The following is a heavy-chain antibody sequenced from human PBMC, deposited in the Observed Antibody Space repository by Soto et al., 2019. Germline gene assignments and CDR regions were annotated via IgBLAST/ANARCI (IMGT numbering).Heavy chain of an antibody. CDR2: ISYDGSNK. Sequence: QVQLVESGGGVVQPGRSLRLSCAASGFTFSSYGMHWVRQAPGKGLEWVAVISYDGSNKYYADSVKGRFTISRDNSKNTLYLQMNSLRAEDTAVYYCAKSHSGSYYYYYGMDVWGQGTTVTVSS. CDR3: AKSHSGSYYYYYGMDV. V-gene: IGHV3-30*18. D-gene: IGHD1-26*01. J-gene: IGHJ6*02. CDR1: GFTFSSYG.